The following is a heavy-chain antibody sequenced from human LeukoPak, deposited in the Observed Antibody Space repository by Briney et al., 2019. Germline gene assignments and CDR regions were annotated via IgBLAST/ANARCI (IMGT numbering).Heavy chain of an antibody. D-gene: IGHD3-10*01. Sequence: GASVKVSCKVSGYTLTELSMHWVRQAPGKGLEWMGGFDPEDGETIYAQKFQGRVTMTEDTSTDTAYMELSSLRSEDTAVYYCATTSYYGSGSNYNVAFDIWGQGTMVTVSS. CDR1: GYTLTELS. J-gene: IGHJ3*02. V-gene: IGHV1-24*01. CDR2: FDPEDGET. CDR3: ATTSYYGSGSNYNVAFDI.